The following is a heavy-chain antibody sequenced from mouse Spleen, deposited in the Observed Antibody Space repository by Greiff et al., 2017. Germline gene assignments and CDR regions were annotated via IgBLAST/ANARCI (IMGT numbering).Heavy chain of an antibody. D-gene: IGHD2-4*01. J-gene: IGHJ4*01. CDR3: ATTMITPYSMDY. V-gene: IGHV1-80*01. Sequence: QVQLQQSGAELVKPGASVKISCKTSGYAFSSYWMNWVKQRPGQGLEWIGQIYPGDGDTNYNGKFKGKATLTADKSSSTAYMQLSSLTSEDSAVYFCATTMITPYSMDYWGQGTSVTVSS. CDR1: GYAFSSYW. CDR2: IYPGDGDT.